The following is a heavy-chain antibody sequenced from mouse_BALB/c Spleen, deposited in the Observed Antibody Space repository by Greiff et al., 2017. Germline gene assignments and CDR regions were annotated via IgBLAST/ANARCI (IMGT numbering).Heavy chain of an antibody. D-gene: IGHD2-4*01. CDR2: IRNKANGYTT. J-gene: IGHJ3*01. Sequence: EVHLVESGGGLVQPGGSLRLSCATSGFTFTDYYMSWVRQPPGKALEWLGFIRNKANGYTTEYSASVKGRFTISRDNSQSILYLQMNTLRAEDSATYYCARAMITKGAWFAYWGQGTLVTVSA. V-gene: IGHV7-3*02. CDR3: ARAMITKGAWFAY. CDR1: GFTFTDYY.